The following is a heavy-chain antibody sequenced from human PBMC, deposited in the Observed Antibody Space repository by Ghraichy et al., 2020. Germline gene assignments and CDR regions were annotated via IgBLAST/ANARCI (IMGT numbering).Heavy chain of an antibody. CDR1: GFTFSDYA. D-gene: IGHD3-10*01. Sequence: LSLTCAASGFTFSDYAMSWVRQAPGKGLEWVSGIRGSGGSAYYADSVKGRFTISRDNSMNTLYLQMNSLRAEDTAVYYCAKYGSGSYTSYYFYMDVWGKGTTVTVSS. V-gene: IGHV3-23*01. CDR2: IRGSGGSA. J-gene: IGHJ6*03. CDR3: AKYGSGSYTSYYFYMDV.